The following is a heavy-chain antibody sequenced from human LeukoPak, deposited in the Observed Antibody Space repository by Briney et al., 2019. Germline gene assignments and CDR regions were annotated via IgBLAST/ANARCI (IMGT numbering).Heavy chain of an antibody. CDR3: AREGLPTDY. Sequence: SVKVSCKASGYTFTSYGISWVRQAPGQGLEWMGGIIPIFGTANYAQKFQGRVTITADESTSTAYMELSSLRSEDTAVYYCAREGLPTDYWGQGTLVTVSS. CDR2: IIPIFGTA. V-gene: IGHV1-69*13. J-gene: IGHJ4*02. CDR1: GYTFTSYG.